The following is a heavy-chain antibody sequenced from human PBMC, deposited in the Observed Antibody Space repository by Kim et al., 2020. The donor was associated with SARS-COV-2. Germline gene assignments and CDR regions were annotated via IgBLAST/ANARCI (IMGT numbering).Heavy chain of an antibody. V-gene: IGHV1-2*06. CDR1: GYTFTGYY. Sequence: ASVKVSCKASGYTFTGYYMHWVRQAPGQGLEWMGRINPNSGGTNYAQKFQGRVTMTRDTSISTAYMELSRLRSDDTAVYYCARGRVVAAPKDWFDPWGQGTLVTVSS. J-gene: IGHJ5*02. D-gene: IGHD2-15*01. CDR3: ARGRVVAAPKDWFDP. CDR2: INPNSGGT.